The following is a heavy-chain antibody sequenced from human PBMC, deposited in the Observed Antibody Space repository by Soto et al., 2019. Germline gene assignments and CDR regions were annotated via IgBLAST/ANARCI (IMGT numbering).Heavy chain of an antibody. V-gene: IGHV4-4*02. CDR3: ACKTYESKGTFDY. J-gene: IGHJ4*02. CDR2: KYHSGSS. CDR1: GCSISTSQW. Sequence: QVQLRESAPSLVKPSETVSLTCTVSGCSISTSQWWSWLRQPPGEGLEWIGEKYHSGSSNYNTSLKGRVATSVAKSRNQSYLKLSSVAAADTAVYYCACKTYESKGTFDYWGQGPLVTVSS. D-gene: IGHD3-22*01.